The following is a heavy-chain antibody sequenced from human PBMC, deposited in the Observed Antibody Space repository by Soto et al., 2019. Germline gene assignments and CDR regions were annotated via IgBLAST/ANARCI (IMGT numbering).Heavy chain of an antibody. V-gene: IGHV3-23*01. CDR2: ISGSGGST. D-gene: IGHD2-15*01. Sequence: PGGSLRLSCAASGFTFSSYAMSWVRQAPGKGLEWVSAISGSGGSTYYADSVKGRFTISRDNSKNTLYLQMNSLRAEDTAVYYCAKDPSTETHIVVVVAATLDVWGKGTTVTVSS. CDR3: AKDPSTETHIVVVVAATLDV. J-gene: IGHJ6*04. CDR1: GFTFSSYA.